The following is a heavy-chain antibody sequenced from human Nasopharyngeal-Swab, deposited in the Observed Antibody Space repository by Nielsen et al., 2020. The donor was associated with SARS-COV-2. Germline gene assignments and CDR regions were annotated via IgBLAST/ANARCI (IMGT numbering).Heavy chain of an antibody. CDR2: IYYSGST. Sequence: GSLRLSCTVSGGSISSYYGSWIRQPPGKGLEGIGYIYYSGSTNSNPSLKRRVTISVDTSKNQFSLKLSSVTAADTAVYYCARGNYYYDSSGRSVDYWGQGTLVTVSS. CDR3: ARGNYYYDSSGRSVDY. D-gene: IGHD3-22*01. CDR1: GGSISSYY. J-gene: IGHJ4*02. V-gene: IGHV4-59*08.